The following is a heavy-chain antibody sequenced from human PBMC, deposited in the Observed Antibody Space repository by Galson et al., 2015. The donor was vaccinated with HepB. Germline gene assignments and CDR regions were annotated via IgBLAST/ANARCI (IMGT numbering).Heavy chain of an antibody. CDR1: GFTFSSYG. CDR3: ARDGDYGGNSRPLDY. V-gene: IGHV3-33*01. Sequence: SLRLSCAASGFTFSSYGMHWVRQAPGKGLEWVAVIWYDGGNKYYADSVKGRFTISRDNSKNTLYLQMNSLRAEDTAVYYCARDGDYGGNSRPLDYWGQGTLVTVSS. D-gene: IGHD4-23*01. J-gene: IGHJ4*02. CDR2: IWYDGGNK.